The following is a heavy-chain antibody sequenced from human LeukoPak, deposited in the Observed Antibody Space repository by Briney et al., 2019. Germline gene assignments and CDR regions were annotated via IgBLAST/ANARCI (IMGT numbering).Heavy chain of an antibody. CDR1: GGTFSSYA. CDR2: IIPILGIA. J-gene: IGHJ6*02. CDR3: ARDRIAAAGYYYYYGMDV. V-gene: IGHV1-69*04. Sequence: GSSVRVSCMASGGTFSSYAISWVRQAPGQGLEWMGRIIPILGIANYAQKFQGRVTITADKSTSTAYMELSSLRSEDTAVYYCARDRIAAAGYYYYYGMDVWGQGTTVTVSS. D-gene: IGHD6-13*01.